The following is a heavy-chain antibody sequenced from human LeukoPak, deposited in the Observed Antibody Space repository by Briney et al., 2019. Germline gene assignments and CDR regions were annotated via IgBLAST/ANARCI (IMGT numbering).Heavy chain of an antibody. D-gene: IGHD2-15*01. CDR2: IYHSGST. CDR3: ARVVCSGGSCYSAHNDAFDI. Sequence: SETLSLTCTVSGYSISSGYYWGWIRQPPGKGLEWIGSIYHSGSTNYNPSLKSRVAISVDTSKNQFSLKLSSVTAADTAVYYCARVVCSGGSCYSAHNDAFDIWGQGTMVTVSS. V-gene: IGHV4-38-2*02. J-gene: IGHJ3*02. CDR1: GYSISSGYY.